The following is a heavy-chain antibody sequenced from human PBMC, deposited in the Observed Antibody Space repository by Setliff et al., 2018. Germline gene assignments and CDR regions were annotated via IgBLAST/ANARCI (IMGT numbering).Heavy chain of an antibody. CDR2: ISGYNGNT. D-gene: IGHD5-18*01. CDR1: GGTFSSYG. Sequence: GASVKVSCKASGGTFSSYGISWVRQAPGQGLEWVGWISGYNGNTIYAQNFQDRVTMTTDASTNTAYMELRSLGSDDTAVYYCATFRGYTYGYDYWGQGTLVTVSS. V-gene: IGHV1-18*01. CDR3: ATFRGYTYGYDY. J-gene: IGHJ4*02.